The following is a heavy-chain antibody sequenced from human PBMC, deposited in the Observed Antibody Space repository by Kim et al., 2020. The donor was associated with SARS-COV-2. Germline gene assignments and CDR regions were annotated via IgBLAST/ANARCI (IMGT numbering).Heavy chain of an antibody. D-gene: IGHD5-12*01. CDR1: GYSISSGYY. CDR2: IYHSGST. Sequence: SETLSLTCTVSGYSISSGYYWGWIRQPPGKGLEWIGSIYHSGSTYYNPSLKSRVTISVDTSKNQFSLKLSSVTAADTAVYYCARGNSGYDCRFDYWGQGTLVTVSS. J-gene: IGHJ4*02. V-gene: IGHV4-38-2*02. CDR3: ARGNSGYDCRFDY.